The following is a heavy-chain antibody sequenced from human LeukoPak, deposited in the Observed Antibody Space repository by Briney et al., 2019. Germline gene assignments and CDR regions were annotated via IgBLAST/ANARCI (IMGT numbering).Heavy chain of an antibody. CDR2: INSDGSAT. V-gene: IGHV3-74*01. CDR1: GFTFSTSW. D-gene: IGHD6-13*01. CDR3: ARGSYSSSWYGSEYFHH. J-gene: IGHJ1*01. Sequence: GGSLRLSCTASGFTFSTSWMHWVRQAPGKGLVWVSRINSDGSATTDADSVKGRFTISRDNAKNTLYLQMNSLRAEDTAVYFCARGSYSSSWYGSEYFHHWGQGTLVTVS.